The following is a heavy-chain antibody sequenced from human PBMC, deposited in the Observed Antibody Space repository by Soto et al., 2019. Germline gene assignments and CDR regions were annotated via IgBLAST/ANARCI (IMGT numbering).Heavy chain of an antibody. CDR2: ISSSGSTI. Sequence: GGSLRLSCAASGFTFSDYYMSWIRQAPGKGLEWVSYISSSGSTIYYADSVKGRFTISRDNAKNSLYLQMNSLRAEDTAVYYCARALVLLWFGPFDPWGQGTLVTVSS. V-gene: IGHV3-11*04. D-gene: IGHD3-10*01. J-gene: IGHJ5*02. CDR1: GFTFSDYY. CDR3: ARALVLLWFGPFDP.